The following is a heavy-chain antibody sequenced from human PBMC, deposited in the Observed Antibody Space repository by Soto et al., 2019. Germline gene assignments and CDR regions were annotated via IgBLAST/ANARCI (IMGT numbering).Heavy chain of an antibody. CDR1: GGTFSSYT. Sequence: QVQLVQSGAEVKKPGSSVKVSCKASGGTFSSYTISWVRQAPGQGLEWMGRIIPILGIANYAQKFQGRVTITADKATSTAYMELSSLRSEDTAVYYCARDRGDGYNNYWGQGTLVTVSS. CDR3: ARDRGDGYNNY. V-gene: IGHV1-69*08. D-gene: IGHD3-10*01. CDR2: IIPILGIA. J-gene: IGHJ4*02.